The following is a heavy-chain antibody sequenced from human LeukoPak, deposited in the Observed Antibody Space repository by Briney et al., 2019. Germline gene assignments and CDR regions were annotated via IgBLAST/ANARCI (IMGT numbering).Heavy chain of an antibody. CDR2: IEQDGGEK. CDR1: GFTFSNYW. V-gene: IGHV3-7*01. J-gene: IGHJ4*02. D-gene: IGHD4-23*01. CDR3: ARDRGYSAFDY. Sequence: GGSLRLSCAASGFTFSNYWMSWVRQAPGKELEWVANIEQDGGEKNYVDSVKGRFTISRDNARNSLYLQMNSLRAEDTAVYYCARDRGYSAFDYWGQGTLVTVSS.